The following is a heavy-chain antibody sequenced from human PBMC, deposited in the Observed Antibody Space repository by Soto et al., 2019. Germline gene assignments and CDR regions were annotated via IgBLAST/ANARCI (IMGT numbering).Heavy chain of an antibody. Sequence: PGESLKISCQSSGYRFTSSWIAWVRQMPGKALEWMGTIYPGDSDTTYSPSFQGPVTISADKSISTAYLQWSSLKASDTAMYYCVRHVRTPGSYGMDVWGQGTTVTVSS. D-gene: IGHD3-10*02. CDR2: IYPGDSDT. CDR3: VRHVRTPGSYGMDV. J-gene: IGHJ6*02. CDR1: GYRFTSSW. V-gene: IGHV5-51*01.